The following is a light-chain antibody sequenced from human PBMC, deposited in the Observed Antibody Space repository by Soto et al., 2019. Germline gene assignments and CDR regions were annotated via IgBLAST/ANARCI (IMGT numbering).Light chain of an antibody. V-gene: IGLV2-14*01. CDR1: SSDIGAYNY. J-gene: IGLJ3*02. CDR2: DVT. Sequence: QAVVTQPASVSGSPGQSITISCTGSSSDIGAYNYVSWYQQHPGKAPKLMIYDVTNRPSGLSNRFSGSKSGSTASLTISGLQAEDEADYYCSSYTSSRIRVFGGGTKVTVL. CDR3: SSYTSSRIRV.